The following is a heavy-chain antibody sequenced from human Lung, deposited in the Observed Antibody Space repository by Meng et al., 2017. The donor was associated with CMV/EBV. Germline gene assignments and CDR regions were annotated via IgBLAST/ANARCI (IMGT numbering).Heavy chain of an antibody. CDR1: GGTFSSYA. Sequence: SVKVSCKASGGTFSSYAISWVRQAPGQGLEWMGGIIPIFGTANYAQKFQGRVTITTDESTSTAYMELSSLRSEDTAVYYCAAGGQQLEYYFDYWGQGTLVTGSS. D-gene: IGHD6-13*01. CDR2: IIPIFGTA. J-gene: IGHJ4*02. CDR3: AAGGQQLEYYFDY. V-gene: IGHV1-69*05.